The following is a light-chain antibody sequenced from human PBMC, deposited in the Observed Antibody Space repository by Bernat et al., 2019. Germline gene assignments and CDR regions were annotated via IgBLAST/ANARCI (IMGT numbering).Light chain of an antibody. Sequence: QSALTQPPSVSGSPGQSVTISCTGTRSDVGSHNRVSWYQQSPGTAPKLIIYEVTNRPAGVPDRFSGSKSGSTASLTISGLQADDEADYYCSSYTRTSTFVFGTRTKVTVL. CDR2: EVT. CDR1: RSDVGSHNR. V-gene: IGLV2-18*02. CDR3: SSYTRTSTFV. J-gene: IGLJ1*01.